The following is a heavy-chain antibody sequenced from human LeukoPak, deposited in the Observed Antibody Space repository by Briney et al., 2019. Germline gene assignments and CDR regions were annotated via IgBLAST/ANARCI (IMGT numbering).Heavy chain of an antibody. V-gene: IGHV5-51*01. D-gene: IGHD2-2*01. CDR3: ARHVVVVPDYYYYMDV. CDR2: IYPGDSDT. J-gene: IGHJ6*03. Sequence: GESLKISCKGSGYSFTSYWIGWVRQMPGKGLEWMGIIYPGDSDTRYSPSFQGQVTISADKSISTAYLQWSSLKASDTAMYYCARHVVVVPDYYYYMDVWGKGTTVTVSS. CDR1: GYSFTSYW.